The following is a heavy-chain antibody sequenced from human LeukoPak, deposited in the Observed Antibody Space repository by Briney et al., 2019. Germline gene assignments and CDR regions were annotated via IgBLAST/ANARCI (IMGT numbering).Heavy chain of an antibody. D-gene: IGHD3-10*01. CDR1: GLTFRNFW. CDR3: ARSYGHSIDY. J-gene: IGHJ4*02. V-gene: IGHV3-7*01. CDR2: IKQDGSGQ. Sequence: PGGSLRLSCAASGLTFRNFWMCWVRQAPGKGLEWVATIKQDGSGQYYVDSVKGRFTISRDNAQNSLYLQMNNLRAEDTAVYYCARSYGHSIDYWGQGTLVTVSS.